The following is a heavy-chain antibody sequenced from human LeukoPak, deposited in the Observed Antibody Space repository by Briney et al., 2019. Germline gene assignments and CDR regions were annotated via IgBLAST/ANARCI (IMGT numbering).Heavy chain of an antibody. CDR1: GGSISSYY. V-gene: IGHV4-59*12. J-gene: IGHJ3*02. CDR2: IYYSGST. Sequence: PSETLSLTCTVSGGSISSYYWSWIRQPPGKGLEWIGYIYYSGSTNYNPSLKSRVTISVDKSKNQFSLKLSSVTAADTAVYYCARGPISSPPVGFDIWGQGTMVTVSS. D-gene: IGHD6-6*01. CDR3: ARGPISSPPVGFDI.